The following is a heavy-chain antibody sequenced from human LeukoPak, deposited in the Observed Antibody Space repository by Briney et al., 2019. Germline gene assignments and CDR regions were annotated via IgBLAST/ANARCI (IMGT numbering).Heavy chain of an antibody. V-gene: IGHV1-69*13. D-gene: IGHD3-22*01. Sequence: GASVTVSFTASGGTFSSYAISWVGQAPGQGLEWMGGIIPILGTANYAQKFQGRVTITADESTSTAYMELSSLRSEDTAVYYCAMDYYDSSGYYRHFDYWGQGTLVTVSS. J-gene: IGHJ4*02. CDR3: AMDYYDSSGYYRHFDY. CDR1: GGTFSSYA. CDR2: IIPILGTA.